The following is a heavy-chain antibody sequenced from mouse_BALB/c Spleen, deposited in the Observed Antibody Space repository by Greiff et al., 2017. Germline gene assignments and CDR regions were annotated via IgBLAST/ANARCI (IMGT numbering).Heavy chain of an antibody. CDR2: ISSGGGST. D-gene: IGHD1-1*01. J-gene: IGHJ4*01. CDR1: GFAFSSYD. CDR3: ARRGTTDAMDY. Sequence: EVQLVESGGGLVKPGGSLKLSCAASGFAFSSYDMSWVRQTPEKRLEWVAYISSGGGSTYYPDTVKGRFTISRDNAKNTLYLQMSSLKSEDTAMYYCARRGTTDAMDYWGQGTSVTVSS. V-gene: IGHV5-12-1*01.